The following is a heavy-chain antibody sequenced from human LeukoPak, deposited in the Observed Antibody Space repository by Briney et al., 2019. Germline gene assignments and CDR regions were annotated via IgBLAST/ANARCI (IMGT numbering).Heavy chain of an antibody. CDR1: GYTFTAYY. V-gene: IGHV1-2*02. J-gene: IGHJ4*02. CDR2: INPNSGGT. D-gene: IGHD2-21*02. CDR3: AGGFDEYCGGDCYLWYFDY. Sequence: ASVTLSYKPSGYTFTAYYFHWVRQAPGQGPEWMGWINPNSGGTNYAQKFQGRVTMTRDTSSSTAYMELSRLRSDDTAVYYCAGGFDEYCGGDCYLWYFDYWGQGTLVTVSS.